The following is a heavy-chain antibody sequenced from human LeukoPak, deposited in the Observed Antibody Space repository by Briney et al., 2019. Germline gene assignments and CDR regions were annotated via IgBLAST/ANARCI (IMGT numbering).Heavy chain of an antibody. CDR3: ARVSSSFRGYSGYDFDY. CDR1: GGSISSYY. J-gene: IGHJ4*02. D-gene: IGHD5-12*01. Sequence: SETLSLTCTVSGGSISSYYWSWIRQPPGKGLEWIGYIYYSGSTNYNPSLKSRVTISVDTSKNQFSLKLSSVTAADTAVYYCARVSSSFRGYSGYDFDYWGQGTLVTVSS. CDR2: IYYSGST. V-gene: IGHV4-59*01.